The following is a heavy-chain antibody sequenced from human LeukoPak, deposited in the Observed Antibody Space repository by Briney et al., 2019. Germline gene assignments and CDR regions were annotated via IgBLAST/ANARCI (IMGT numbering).Heavy chain of an antibody. V-gene: IGHV3-48*01. CDR2: ISSSSSTI. Sequence: GGSLRLSCAASGFTFSSYSMNWVRQAPGKGLEWVSYISSSSSTIYYADSVKGRFTISRDNAKNSLYLQMNSLRAEDTAVYYCAKDIYRAKYSSGWGNFDYWGQGTLVTVSS. CDR1: GFTFSSYS. J-gene: IGHJ4*02. CDR3: AKDIYRAKYSSGWGNFDY. D-gene: IGHD6-19*01.